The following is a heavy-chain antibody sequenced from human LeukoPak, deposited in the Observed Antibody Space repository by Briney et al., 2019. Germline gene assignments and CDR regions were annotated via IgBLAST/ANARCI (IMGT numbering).Heavy chain of an antibody. Sequence: GGSLRLSCVASGFTFSNSVMTWVRQAPGKGLEWVSSILGTGDYTYFANSVKGRFTISRDNSKNTLYLQMNSLRAGDMAIYYCARGSKGTYDYWGQGTLVTVSS. CDR2: ILGTGDYT. V-gene: IGHV3-23*01. CDR1: GFTFSNSV. CDR3: ARGSKGTYDY. J-gene: IGHJ4*02.